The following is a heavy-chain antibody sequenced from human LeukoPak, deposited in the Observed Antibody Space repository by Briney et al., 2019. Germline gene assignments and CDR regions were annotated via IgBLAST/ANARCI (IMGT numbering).Heavy chain of an antibody. CDR1: GYTFTSYD. V-gene: IGHV1-8*01. D-gene: IGHD6-6*01. CDR2: MNPNSGNT. J-gene: IGHJ5*02. Sequence: ASVKVSCKXSGYTFTSYDINWVRQATGQGLEGMGWMNPNSGNTGYSQKFQGRVTMTRNTSISTAYMELSSLRSEDTAVYYCARGFPGYSSSEDWFDPWGQGTLVTVSS. CDR3: ARGFPGYSSSEDWFDP.